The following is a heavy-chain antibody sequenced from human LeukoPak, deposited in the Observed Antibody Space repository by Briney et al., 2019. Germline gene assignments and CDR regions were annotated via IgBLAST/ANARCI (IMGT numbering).Heavy chain of an antibody. J-gene: IGHJ5*02. CDR1: GGSFSGYY. V-gene: IGHV4-34*01. Sequence: SETLSLTCAVYGGSFSGYYWSWIRQPPGKGLEWIGEINHSGSTNYNPSLKSRVTISVDTSENQFSLKLSSVTAADTAVYYCARGRYSSSPGGNWFDPWGQGTLVTVSS. CDR3: ARGRYSSSPGGNWFDP. D-gene: IGHD6-13*01. CDR2: INHSGST.